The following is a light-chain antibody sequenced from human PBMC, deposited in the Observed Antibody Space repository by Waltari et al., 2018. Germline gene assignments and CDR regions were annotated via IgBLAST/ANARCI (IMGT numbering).Light chain of an antibody. CDR2: WAS. CDR3: QQYWSPPHT. V-gene: IGKV4-1*01. J-gene: IGKJ1*01. CDR1: QSVQLDSNRKNY. Sequence: DIVVTQSPDSLAGALGERATINCRSSQSVQLDSNRKNYLAWYQQKPGQPPKLLIYWASTRESGVPDRFSGGGSGTEFTLTISSLQAEDVAVYYCQQYWSPPHTFGQGTKVEIK.